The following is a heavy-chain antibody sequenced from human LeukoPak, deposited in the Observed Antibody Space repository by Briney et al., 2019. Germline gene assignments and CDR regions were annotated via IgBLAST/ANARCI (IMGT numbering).Heavy chain of an antibody. CDR1: GYTFTSYG. Sequence: ASVKVSCKASGYTFTSYGISWVRQAPGQGLEWMGWISAYNGNTNYAQKLQGRVTMTTDTSTSTAYMELRSLRSDDTAVYYCAREIIAAAGAYYYYMDVWAKGPRSPSP. J-gene: IGHJ6*03. CDR2: ISAYNGNT. V-gene: IGHV1-18*01. CDR3: AREIIAAAGAYYYYMDV. D-gene: IGHD6-13*01.